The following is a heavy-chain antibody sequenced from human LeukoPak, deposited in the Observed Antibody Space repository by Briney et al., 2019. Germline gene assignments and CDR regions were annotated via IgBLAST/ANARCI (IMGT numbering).Heavy chain of an antibody. V-gene: IGHV1-2*02. Sequence: ASVKVSCKASGYTFTGYYMHWVRQAPGQGLEWMGWINPNSGGTNYAQKFQGRVTMTRDTSISTAYMELSRLRSDDTAVYYCARNSAYGSGSYYYYYMDVWGKGTTVTISS. CDR2: INPNSGGT. D-gene: IGHD3-10*01. CDR1: GYTFTGYY. CDR3: ARNSAYGSGSYYYYYMDV. J-gene: IGHJ6*03.